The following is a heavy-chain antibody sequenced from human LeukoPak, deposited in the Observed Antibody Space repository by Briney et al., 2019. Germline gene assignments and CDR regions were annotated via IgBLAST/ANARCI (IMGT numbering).Heavy chain of an antibody. Sequence: PSETLSLTCTVSGGSISSSSYYWGWLRQPPGKGLEWIGSIYYSGSTYYNPSLKSRVTISVDTSKNQFSLKLSSVTAADTAVYYCASPGIRGEYDYWGQGTLVTVSS. CDR3: ASPGIRGEYDY. D-gene: IGHD3-10*01. CDR2: IYYSGST. J-gene: IGHJ4*02. V-gene: IGHV4-39*01. CDR1: GGSISSSSYY.